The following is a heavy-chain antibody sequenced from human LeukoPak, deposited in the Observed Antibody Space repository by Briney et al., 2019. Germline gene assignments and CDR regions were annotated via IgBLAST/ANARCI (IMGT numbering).Heavy chain of an antibody. CDR1: GFTFSSYG. Sequence: GRSLRLSCAASGFTFSSYGMHWVRQAPGKGLEWVAVISYDGSNKYYADSVKGRFTISRDNSKNTLYLQMSSLRAEDTAVYYCATDNYSVSYYFDYWGQGTLVTVSS. J-gene: IGHJ4*02. D-gene: IGHD2-21*01. V-gene: IGHV3-30*03. CDR2: ISYDGSNK. CDR3: ATDNYSVSYYFDY.